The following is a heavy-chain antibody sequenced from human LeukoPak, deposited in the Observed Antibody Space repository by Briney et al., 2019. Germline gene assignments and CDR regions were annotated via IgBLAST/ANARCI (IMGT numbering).Heavy chain of an antibody. V-gene: IGHV3-11*04. Sequence: GGSLRLSCAASGFTFSDYYMSWIRQAPGKGLEWVSLISSSQRAINYGDSVKGRFTTSRDNAKNTLYLQMNSLRAEDTAVYYCAREFPYYYDSSGYSYFDYWGRGTLVTVSS. CDR1: GFTFSDYY. D-gene: IGHD3-22*01. CDR3: AREFPYYYDSSGYSYFDY. J-gene: IGHJ4*02. CDR2: ISSSQRAI.